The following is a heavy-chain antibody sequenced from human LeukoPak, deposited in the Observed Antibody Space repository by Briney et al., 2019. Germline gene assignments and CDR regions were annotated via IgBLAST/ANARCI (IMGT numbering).Heavy chain of an antibody. Sequence: GASVKVSCKASGYTYTSYDINWVRQATGQGLEWMGWMNPNGGNTGNAQKLRGRGTMTRKTSISTAYMELSRLRSEATAVYYCARGRRRAGEYYFYYWGQGTLVTVSS. CDR3: ARGRRRAGEYYFYY. J-gene: IGHJ4*02. V-gene: IGHV1-8*01. D-gene: IGHD3-10*01. CDR1: GYTYTSYD. CDR2: MNPNGGNT.